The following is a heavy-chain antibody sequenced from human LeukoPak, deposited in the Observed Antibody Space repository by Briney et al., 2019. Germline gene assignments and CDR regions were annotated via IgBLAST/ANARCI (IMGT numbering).Heavy chain of an antibody. D-gene: IGHD3-10*01. V-gene: IGHV1-18*01. J-gene: IGHJ4*02. CDR3: ARASNTALLWFGELLCREGFGYYFDY. Sequence: ASVKVSCKASGYTFTSYGISWVRQAPGQGLEWMGWISAYNGNTNYAQKLQGRVTMTTDTSTSTAYMELRSLRSDDTAVYYCARASNTALLWFGELLCREGFGYYFDYWGQGTLVTVSS. CDR1: GYTFTSYG. CDR2: ISAYNGNT.